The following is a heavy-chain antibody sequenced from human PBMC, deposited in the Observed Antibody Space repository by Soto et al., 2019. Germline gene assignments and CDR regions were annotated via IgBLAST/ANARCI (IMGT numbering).Heavy chain of an antibody. CDR1: GSISTYY. CDR3: ARSVRFGDRRGYYGMDV. D-gene: IGHD3-10*01. CDR2: INHSGST. V-gene: IGHV4-34*01. J-gene: IGHJ6*02. Sequence: SETLSLTCTVGSISTYYWNWIRQPPGKGLEWIGEINHSGSTNYNPSLKSRVTISVDTSKNQFSLKLSSVTAADTAVYYCARSVRFGDRRGYYGMDVWGQGTTVT.